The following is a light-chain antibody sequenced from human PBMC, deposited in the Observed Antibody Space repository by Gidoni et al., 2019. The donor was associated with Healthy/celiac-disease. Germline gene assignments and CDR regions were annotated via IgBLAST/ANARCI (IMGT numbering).Light chain of an antibody. Sequence: EIVMTQSPATLSVSPGERATLSCRASQSVSSNLAWYQQKPGQAPRLLTYGASTRATGIPARFSCSGSGTEFTLTISSLQSEDFAVYYCQQYNNWPPATFXQXTKVEIK. CDR1: QSVSSN. CDR3: QQYNNWPPAT. V-gene: IGKV3-15*01. CDR2: GAS. J-gene: IGKJ1*01.